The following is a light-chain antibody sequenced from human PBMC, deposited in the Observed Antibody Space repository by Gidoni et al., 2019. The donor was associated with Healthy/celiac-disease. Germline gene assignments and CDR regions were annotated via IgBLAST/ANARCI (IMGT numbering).Light chain of an antibody. CDR2: DAS. CDR3: QQYNSYPWT. Sequence: DIQMTQSPSTLSASVGDRVTITYRASQSISSWLAWYQQKPGKAPKLLIYDASSLESGVPSRFSGSGSGTEFTLTISSLQPDDFATYYCQQYNSYPWTFXXXTKVEIK. CDR1: QSISSW. J-gene: IGKJ1*01. V-gene: IGKV1-5*01.